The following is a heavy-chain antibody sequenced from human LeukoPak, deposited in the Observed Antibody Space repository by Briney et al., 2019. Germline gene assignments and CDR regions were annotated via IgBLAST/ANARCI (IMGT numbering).Heavy chain of an antibody. D-gene: IGHD4-23*01. CDR2: IYYSGST. CDR1: GVSISSYY. J-gene: IGHJ3*02. V-gene: IGHV4-59*01. CDR3: ARYRNTVVTPDDAFDI. Sequence: SETLSLTCTVSGVSISSYYWSWVRQPPGKGLEWIGYIYYSGSTNYNPSLKSRLTISVDTSKNQFSLKLSSVTAADTAVYYCARYRNTVVTPDDAFDIWGQGTMVTVSS.